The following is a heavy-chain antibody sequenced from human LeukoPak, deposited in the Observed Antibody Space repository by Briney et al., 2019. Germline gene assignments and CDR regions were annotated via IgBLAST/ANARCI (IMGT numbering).Heavy chain of an antibody. CDR2: ISGSGGST. J-gene: IGHJ4*02. CDR1: GFTFSSYE. Sequence: GGSLRLSCAASGFTFSSYEMNWVRQAPGKGLEWVSAISGSGGSTYYADSVKGRFTISRDNSKNTLYLQMNSLRAEDTAVYYCAKQEFQWLVPHFDYWGQGTLVTVSS. CDR3: AKQEFQWLVPHFDY. D-gene: IGHD6-19*01. V-gene: IGHV3-23*01.